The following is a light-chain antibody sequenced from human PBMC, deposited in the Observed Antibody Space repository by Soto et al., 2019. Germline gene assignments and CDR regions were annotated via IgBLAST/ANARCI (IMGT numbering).Light chain of an antibody. CDR2: EVS. V-gene: IGLV2-14*01. CDR1: SSDVGGYNY. Sequence: QSALTQPASVSGSLGQSITISCTGTSSDVGGYNYVSWYQQYPGKAPKFMIYEVSNRPSGVSNRFSGSRSGNTDSPPISGLQDEDEADYYCTSYTSSSTPVFGTGTKVTVL. J-gene: IGLJ1*01. CDR3: TSYTSSSTPV.